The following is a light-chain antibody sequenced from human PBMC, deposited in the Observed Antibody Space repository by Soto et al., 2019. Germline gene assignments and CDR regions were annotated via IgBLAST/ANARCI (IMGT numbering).Light chain of an antibody. CDR1: SSDVGGYNY. V-gene: IGLV2-14*01. Sequence: SALTQPASVSGSPGQSITISCTGTSSDVGGYNYVSWYQQHPGKAPKLMIYDVSNRPSGVSNRFSGSKSGNTASLTISGLQAEDEDDYYCSSYTSSSPPYVVFGGGTKLTVL. CDR3: SSYTSSSPPYVV. CDR2: DVS. J-gene: IGLJ2*01.